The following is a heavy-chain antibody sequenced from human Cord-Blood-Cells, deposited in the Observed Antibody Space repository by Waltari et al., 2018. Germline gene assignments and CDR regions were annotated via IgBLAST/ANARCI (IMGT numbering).Heavy chain of an antibody. CDR3: ARLNCGGDCYSDAFDI. V-gene: IGHV1-8*01. CDR1: GYTFTSYD. J-gene: IGHJ3*02. CDR2: MNPNSGNT. D-gene: IGHD2-21*01. Sequence: QVQLVQSGAEVKKPGASVKVSCNASGYTFTSYDINWVRQATGQGREWMGWMNPNSGNTGYAQKFQGRVTMTRNTSISTAYMELSSLRSEDTAVYYCARLNCGGDCYSDAFDIWGQGTMVTVSS.